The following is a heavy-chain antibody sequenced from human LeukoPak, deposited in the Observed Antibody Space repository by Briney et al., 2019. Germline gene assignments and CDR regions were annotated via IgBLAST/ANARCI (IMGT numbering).Heavy chain of an antibody. J-gene: IGHJ4*02. D-gene: IGHD2/OR15-2a*01. Sequence: GGSLRLSCAASGFTFSSYAMSWVRQAPGKGLEWVSAISGSGGSTYYADSVKGRFTISRDNSKNTLYLQMNSLRAEDTAVYYCAKDEFKRIAITTPFDYWGQGTLVTVSS. CDR3: AKDEFKRIAITTPFDY. CDR1: GFTFSSYA. V-gene: IGHV3-23*01. CDR2: ISGSGGST.